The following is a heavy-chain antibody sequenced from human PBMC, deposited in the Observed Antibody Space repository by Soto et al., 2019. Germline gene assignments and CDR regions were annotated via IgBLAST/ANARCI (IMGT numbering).Heavy chain of an antibody. Sequence: LRLSCAASGFTFSSYAMSWVRQAPGKGLEWVSAISGSGGSTYYADSVKGRFTISRDNSKNTLYLQMNSLRAEDTAVYYCAKDGSYDFWSGYMGLDYWGQGTLVTVSS. V-gene: IGHV3-23*01. J-gene: IGHJ4*02. D-gene: IGHD3-3*01. CDR2: ISGSGGST. CDR3: AKDGSYDFWSGYMGLDY. CDR1: GFTFSSYA.